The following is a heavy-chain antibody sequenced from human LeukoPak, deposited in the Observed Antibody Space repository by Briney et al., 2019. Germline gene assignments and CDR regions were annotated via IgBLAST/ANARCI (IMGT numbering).Heavy chain of an antibody. Sequence: GGPLRLSCAASGFTFSTYAMNWVPKAPGKGLEGVSGITGSGGTKWYADSVRGCFAIPRDNSKNMLYLQMNSLRAEDTATYYCANYRTAPPYGLDVWGQGTTVTVSS. CDR1: GFTFSTYA. CDR3: ANYRTAPPYGLDV. J-gene: IGHJ6*02. D-gene: IGHD1-26*01. CDR2: ITGSGGTK. V-gene: IGHV3-23*01.